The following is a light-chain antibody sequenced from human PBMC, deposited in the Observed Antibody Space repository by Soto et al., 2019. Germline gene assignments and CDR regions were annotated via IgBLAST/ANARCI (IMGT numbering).Light chain of an antibody. CDR3: TSWTTSTTMI. Sequence: QSALTQPASVSGSPGQSITISCTGTSSDIGAYNFVSWYQQHPGKAPKLMLYDVNIRPSGVSNRFSGSKSGNTASLTISGLQAEDEAEYYCTSWTTSTTMIFGGVTKVTVL. V-gene: IGLV2-14*03. J-gene: IGLJ2*01. CDR2: DVN. CDR1: SSDIGAYNF.